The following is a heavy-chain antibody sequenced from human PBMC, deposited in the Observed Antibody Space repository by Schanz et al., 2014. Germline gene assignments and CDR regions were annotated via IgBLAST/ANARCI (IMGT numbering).Heavy chain of an antibody. V-gene: IGHV3-74*02. CDR1: GFTFSSHW. J-gene: IGHJ5*02. CDR3: ARGRVLES. Sequence: EVQLLESGGGLVQPGGSLRLSCAASGFTFSSHWMHWVRQDPGKGLVWVARINSVGSNTDYADSVTGRFTISRDNAKNTLYLQMNSLRAEDTAVYYCARGRVLESWGQGTLMNGSS. D-gene: IGHD1-1*01. CDR2: INSVGSNT.